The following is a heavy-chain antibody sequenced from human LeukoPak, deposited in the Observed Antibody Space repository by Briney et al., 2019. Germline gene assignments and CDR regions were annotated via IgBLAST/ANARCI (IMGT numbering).Heavy chain of an antibody. J-gene: IGHJ4*02. Sequence: PGGSLRLSCAASGFTFSSYGMHWVRQAPGKGLEWVAFIRYDGSNKYYADSVKGRFTISRDNSKNTLYLQMNSLRAEDTAVYYCAKEGVGYSSSWATPYFDYWGQGTLVTVSS. CDR1: GFTFSSYG. CDR2: IRYDGSNK. V-gene: IGHV3-30*02. CDR3: AKEGVGYSSSWATPYFDY. D-gene: IGHD6-13*01.